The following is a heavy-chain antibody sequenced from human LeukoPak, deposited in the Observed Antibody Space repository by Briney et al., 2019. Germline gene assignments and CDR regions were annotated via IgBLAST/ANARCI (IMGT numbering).Heavy chain of an antibody. D-gene: IGHD4-11*01. CDR2: INHSGST. Sequence: SETLSLTCAVYRGSFSGYYWSWIRQPPGHGLEWIGEINHSGSTNYNPSLKSRVTISVDTSKNQFSLKLSSVTAADTAVYYCARVPATVTTQHYYYYMDVWGKGTTVTVSS. V-gene: IGHV4-34*01. CDR1: RGSFSGYY. J-gene: IGHJ6*03. CDR3: ARVPATVTTQHYYYYMDV.